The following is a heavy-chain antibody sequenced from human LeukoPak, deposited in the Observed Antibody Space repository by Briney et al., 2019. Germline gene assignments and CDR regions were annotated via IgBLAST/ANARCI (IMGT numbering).Heavy chain of an antibody. V-gene: IGHV1-2*02. Sequence: ASVKVSCKASGYTFTGYYMHWVRQAPGQGLEWMGWINPNSGGTNYAQKLQGRVTMTTDTSTSTAYVELRSLRSDDTAVYYCARVQDSSGWYFDLWGRGTLVTVSS. CDR1: GYTFTGYY. D-gene: IGHD6-19*01. J-gene: IGHJ2*01. CDR2: INPNSGGT. CDR3: ARVQDSSGWYFDL.